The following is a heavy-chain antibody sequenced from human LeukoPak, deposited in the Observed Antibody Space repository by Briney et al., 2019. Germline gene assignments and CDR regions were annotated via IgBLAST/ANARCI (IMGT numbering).Heavy chain of an antibody. CDR1: GFTFSNYW. CDR2: IKEDGSEI. Sequence: GGSLRLSCAASGFTFSNYWMNWVRQAPGKGLEWVANIKEDGSEINYVDSMKGRLTISRDNVKKSLYLQMNSLRVEDTAVYYCARGGFWHAFDIWGQGTTVTVSS. J-gene: IGHJ3*02. D-gene: IGHD2-2*03. V-gene: IGHV3-7*01. CDR3: ARGGFWHAFDI.